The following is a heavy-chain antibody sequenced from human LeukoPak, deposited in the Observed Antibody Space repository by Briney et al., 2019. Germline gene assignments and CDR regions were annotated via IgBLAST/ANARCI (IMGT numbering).Heavy chain of an antibody. Sequence: PGGTLRLSCAASGFTFSSNWKSWGRHAPGKGLGLVADINLEGSEKCYVDSVKGRFTISRDNAKNSLNLHMNSLRAEDTAVYYCAREGTRCFFDSWGQGTLVTVSS. CDR3: AREGTRCFFDS. J-gene: IGHJ4*02. CDR2: INLEGSEK. D-gene: IGHD1/OR15-1a*01. CDR1: GFTFSSNW. V-gene: IGHV3-7*01.